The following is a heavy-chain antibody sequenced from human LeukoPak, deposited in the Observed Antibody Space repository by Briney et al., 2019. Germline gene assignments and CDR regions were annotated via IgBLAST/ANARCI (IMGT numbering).Heavy chain of an antibody. CDR3: ASLNCSSTSCISPFDY. CDR2: INHSGST. J-gene: IGHJ4*02. Sequence: PSETLSLTCAVYGGSLSGYYWSWIRQPPGKGPEWIGEINHSGSTNYNPSLKSRVTISVDTSKNQFSLKLSSVTAADTAVYYCASLNCSSTSCISPFDYWGQGTLVTVSS. V-gene: IGHV4-34*01. D-gene: IGHD2-2*01. CDR1: GGSLSGYY.